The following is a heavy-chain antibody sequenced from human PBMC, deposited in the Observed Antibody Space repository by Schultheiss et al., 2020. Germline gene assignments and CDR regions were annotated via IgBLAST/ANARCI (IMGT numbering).Heavy chain of an antibody. CDR3: AREGGSYRAFYFDY. D-gene: IGHD1-26*01. J-gene: IGHJ4*02. CDR1: GFTFSSFW. V-gene: IGHV3-7*01. Sequence: GASLKISCAASGFTFSSFWMSWVRQAPGKGLEWVANIKQDGSEKYYVDSVKGRFTISRDNAQNSLYLQMNSLRAEDTAVYYCAREGGSYRAFYFDYWGQGTLVTVSS. CDR2: IKQDGSEK.